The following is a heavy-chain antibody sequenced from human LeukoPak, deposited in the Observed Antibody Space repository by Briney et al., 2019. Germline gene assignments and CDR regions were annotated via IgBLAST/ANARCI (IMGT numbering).Heavy chain of an antibody. CDR2: IKSKTDGGTT. J-gene: IGHJ4*02. D-gene: IGHD2-15*01. Sequence: GGSLRLSCVASGFTFSNAWMSWVRQAPGKGLEWVGRIKSKTDGGTTDYAAPVKGRFTISRDDSKNTLYLQMNSLKTEDTAVYYCTTGYCSGGSCSNWGQGTLVTVSS. CDR3: TTGYCSGGSCSN. CDR1: GFTFSNAW. V-gene: IGHV3-15*01.